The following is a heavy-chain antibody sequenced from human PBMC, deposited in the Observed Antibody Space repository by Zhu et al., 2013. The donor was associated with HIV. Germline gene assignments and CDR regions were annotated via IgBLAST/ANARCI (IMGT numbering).Heavy chain of an antibody. CDR3: ARSDWNYGDYYYYMDV. CDR2: INPNSGGT. V-gene: IGHV1-2*02. D-gene: IGHD1-7*01. J-gene: IGHJ6*03. CDR1: GYTFTGYY. Sequence: AQLVQSGAEVKKPGASVKVSCKASGYTFTGYYMHWVRQAPGQGLEWMGWINPNSGGTNYAQKFQGRVTMTRDTSISTAYMELSRLRSDDTAVYYCARSDWNYGDYYYYMDVWGKGTTVTVSS.